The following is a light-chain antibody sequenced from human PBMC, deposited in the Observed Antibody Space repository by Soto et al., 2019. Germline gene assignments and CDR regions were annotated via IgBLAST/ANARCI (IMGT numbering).Light chain of an antibody. CDR3: QQSYSTQYT. CDR2: AAS. V-gene: IGKV1-39*01. J-gene: IGKJ2*01. CDR1: QSISTY. Sequence: DIQMTQSPSSLSASVGDRVTITCRASQSISTYLNWYQHKPWKAPKVLIYAASSLQSGVPSRFSGSGSGTDFTLTISSLQPEDFATYYCQQSYSTQYTFGQGTKLEIK.